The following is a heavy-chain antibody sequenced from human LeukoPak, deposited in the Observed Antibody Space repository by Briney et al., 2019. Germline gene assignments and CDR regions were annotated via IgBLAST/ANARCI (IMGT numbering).Heavy chain of an antibody. CDR3: TKEGAVTGSMWFDH. CDR2: ISSDGRIT. CDR1: GFTLSSYG. J-gene: IGHJ5*02. V-gene: IGHV3-30*18. D-gene: IGHD6-19*01. Sequence: PGGSLRLSCAASGFTLSSYGIHWVRQAPGKGLEWVAVISSDGRITYYADSVKGRFTISRDNSKSTMYVQMNSLRTEDTAVYYCTKEGAVTGSMWFDHWGQGTLVTVSS.